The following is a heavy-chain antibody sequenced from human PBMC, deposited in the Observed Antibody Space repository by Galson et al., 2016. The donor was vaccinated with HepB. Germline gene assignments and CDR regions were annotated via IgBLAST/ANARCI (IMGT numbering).Heavy chain of an antibody. Sequence: SLRLPCAGSGFTFSSYGMTWVRQAPGTGLEDVSSISMSGGSRDYAESVKGRFTISRDNSRSTLFLQMNSLRVEDTGVYYCVRGSTAPDVWGKGTTVTVSS. CDR3: VRGSTAPDV. CDR2: ISMSGGSR. V-gene: IGHV3-23*01. D-gene: IGHD3-16*01. CDR1: GFTFSSYG. J-gene: IGHJ6*04.